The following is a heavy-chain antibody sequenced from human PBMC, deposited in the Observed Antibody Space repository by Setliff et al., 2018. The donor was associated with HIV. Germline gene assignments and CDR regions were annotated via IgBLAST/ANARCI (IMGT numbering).Heavy chain of an antibody. D-gene: IGHD3-10*01. CDR2: IFNDGRT. CDR3: ARHFPSISLFFGDPGPFDR. V-gene: IGHV4-39*01. Sequence: SETLSLTCTVSGGSISRYYWGWIRQPPGKGLEWIGSIFNDGRTYYNPSLKSRVTIPMDTSTNQFSLKLTSVTAADTAVYLCARHFPSISLFFGDPGPFDRWGQGALVTVS. J-gene: IGHJ4*02. CDR1: GGSISRYY.